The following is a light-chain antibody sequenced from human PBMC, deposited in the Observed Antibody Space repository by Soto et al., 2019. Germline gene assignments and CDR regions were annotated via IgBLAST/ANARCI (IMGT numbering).Light chain of an antibody. Sequence: EIVMTQSPATLSVSPGERATLSCRASQSVSNNVAWYQQKPGQAPRLLIYHAATRATGIPARFSGSGSGTEDTLTISSLQSEDFAVYYCQQYNEWPLTFGGGTNVAIK. CDR3: QQYNEWPLT. CDR2: HAA. CDR1: QSVSNN. V-gene: IGKV3-15*01. J-gene: IGKJ4*01.